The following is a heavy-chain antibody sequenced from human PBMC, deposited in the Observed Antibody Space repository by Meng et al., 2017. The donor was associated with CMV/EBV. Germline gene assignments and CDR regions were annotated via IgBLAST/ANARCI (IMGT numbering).Heavy chain of an antibody. V-gene: IGHV3-21*01. J-gene: IGHJ4*02. D-gene: IGHD2-15*01. CDR2: ISSSSSYI. CDR1: GFTFSSYS. CDR3: AREGYCSGGSCNSDY. Sequence: GGSLRLSCAASGFTFSSYSMNWVRQAPGKGLEWVSSISSSSSYIYYADSVKGRFTISRDNAKNSLYLHMNSLRAEDTAVYYCAREGYCSGGSCNSDYWGQGTLVTVSS.